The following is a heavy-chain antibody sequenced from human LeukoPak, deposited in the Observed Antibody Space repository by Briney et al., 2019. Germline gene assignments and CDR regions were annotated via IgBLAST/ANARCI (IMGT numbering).Heavy chain of an antibody. CDR3: ARDGVVGATATVDAFDI. J-gene: IGHJ3*02. V-gene: IGHV4-39*07. Sequence: PSETLSLTCTVSGGSISSSSYYWGWIRQPPGKGLEWLGSIYYSGSTYYNPSLKSRVTISVDTSENQFSLKLSSVTAADTAVYYCARDGVVGATATVDAFDIWGQGTMVTVSS. D-gene: IGHD1-26*01. CDR2: IYYSGST. CDR1: GGSISSSSYY.